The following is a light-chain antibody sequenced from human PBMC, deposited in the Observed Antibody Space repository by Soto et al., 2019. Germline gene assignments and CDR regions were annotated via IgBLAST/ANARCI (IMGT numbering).Light chain of an antibody. J-gene: IGKJ1*01. CDR3: QQYCSSPRT. CDR2: DAS. V-gene: IGKV3-20*01. Sequence: EIVLTQSPGTLSLSPGERATLSCRASQSLSSSQLAWYQQKPGQAPRLLIHDASSRATGISDRFTGSGSGTDFTLTITTLEPEDFAVYYCQQYCSSPRTFGLGTKVDIK. CDR1: QSLSSSQ.